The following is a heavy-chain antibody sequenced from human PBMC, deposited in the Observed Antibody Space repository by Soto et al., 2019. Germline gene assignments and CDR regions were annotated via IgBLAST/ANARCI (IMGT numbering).Heavy chain of an antibody. J-gene: IGHJ3*02. Sequence: SLKVSCKASGGTFSSYAISWVRQAPGQGLEWMGGIIHIFGTANYAKKFQGRVTITADKSTSTAYMELSSLRSEDTAVYYCARVSGFNGAFDXWGQGTIVTVS. D-gene: IGHD6-19*01. CDR1: GGTFSSYA. V-gene: IGHV1-69*06. CDR3: ARVSGFNGAFDX. CDR2: IIHIFGTA.